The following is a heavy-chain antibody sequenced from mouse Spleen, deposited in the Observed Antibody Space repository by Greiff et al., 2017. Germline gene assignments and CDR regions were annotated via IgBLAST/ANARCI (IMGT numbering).Heavy chain of an antibody. Sequence: EVQGVESGGGLVKPGGSLKLSCAASGFTFSDYGMHWVRQAPEKGLEWVAYISSGSSTIYYADTVKGRFTISRDNAKNTLFLQMTSLRSEDTAMYYCARSLYYYGSRGGYFDYWGQGTTLTVSS. CDR2: ISSGSSTI. V-gene: IGHV5-17*01. D-gene: IGHD1-1*01. CDR1: GFTFSDYG. CDR3: ARSLYYYGSRGGYFDY. J-gene: IGHJ2*01.